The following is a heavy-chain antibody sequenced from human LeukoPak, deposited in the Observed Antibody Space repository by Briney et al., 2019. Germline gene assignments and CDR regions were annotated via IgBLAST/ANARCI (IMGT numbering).Heavy chain of an antibody. CDR1: GYSISNDYY. CDR3: ARGGIVVAVYFDF. D-gene: IGHD2-15*01. J-gene: IGHJ4*02. V-gene: IGHV4-38-2*01. Sequence: SETLSLTCDVSGYSISNDYYWGWIRQPPGKGRGWSGSIYHTGSSYYNPSLKSRVAISVDTSKNELFLKMRYVTAADTAVYYCARGGIVVAVYFDFWGRGTLVTVSS. CDR2: IYHTGSS.